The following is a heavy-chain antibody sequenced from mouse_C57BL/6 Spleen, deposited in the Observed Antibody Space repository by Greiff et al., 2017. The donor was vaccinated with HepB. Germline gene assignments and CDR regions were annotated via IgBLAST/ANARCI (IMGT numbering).Heavy chain of an antibody. CDR2: INPNNGGT. CDR3: ARMSKGAMDY. V-gene: IGHV1-26*01. D-gene: IGHD1-3*01. Sequence: VQLQQSGPELVKPGASVKISCKASGYTFTDYYMNWVKQSHGKSLEWIGDINPNNGGTSYNQKFKGKATLTVDKSSSTAYMELRSLTSEDSAVYYCARMSKGAMDYWGQGTSVTVSS. CDR1: GYTFTDYY. J-gene: IGHJ4*01.